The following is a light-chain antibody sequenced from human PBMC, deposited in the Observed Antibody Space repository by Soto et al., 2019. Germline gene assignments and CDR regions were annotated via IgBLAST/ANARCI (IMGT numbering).Light chain of an antibody. CDR1: QGLSSS. V-gene: IGKV3-15*01. CDR3: QQYDNWPWT. CDR2: GTS. J-gene: IGKJ1*01. Sequence: MTPSPSTLSASLIYSVNIRFRASQGLSSSLAWYQQKFGQAPRLIIYGTSRRATGVPVRFSGSGSGTDFTLTISSLQSEDFGVYFCQQYDNWPWTFGQGTKVDI.